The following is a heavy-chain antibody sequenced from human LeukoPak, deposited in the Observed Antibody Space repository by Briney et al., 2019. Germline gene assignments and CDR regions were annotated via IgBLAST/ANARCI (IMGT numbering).Heavy chain of an antibody. Sequence: SETLSLTCTVSGGSISSSSYYWGWIRQPPGKGLEWIGSIYYSGSTNYNPSLKSRVTISVDTSKNRFSLRLSSVTAADTAVYYCARQGDYSGYANWFDPWGQGTLVTVSS. CDR1: GGSISSSSYY. CDR3: ARQGDYSGYANWFDP. J-gene: IGHJ5*02. D-gene: IGHD3-22*01. CDR2: IYYSGST. V-gene: IGHV4-39*01.